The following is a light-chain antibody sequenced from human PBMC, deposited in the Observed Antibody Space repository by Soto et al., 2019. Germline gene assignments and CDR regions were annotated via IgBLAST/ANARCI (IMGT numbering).Light chain of an antibody. J-gene: IGLJ1*01. V-gene: IGLV2-14*01. CDR2: EVS. CDR1: SSDIGGHHS. Sequence: QSALTHPASVSGSPGQSLTISCTGTSSDIGGHHSVSWYQQHRGKAPKLLIYEVSYRASGVSDRFSGSKSGNTASLTISGLQAEDEADYSCSSYTSTSSYVFGTGTKVTVL. CDR3: SSYTSTSSYV.